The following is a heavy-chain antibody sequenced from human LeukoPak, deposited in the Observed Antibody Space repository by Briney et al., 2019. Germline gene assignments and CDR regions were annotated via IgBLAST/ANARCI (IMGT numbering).Heavy chain of an antibody. CDR3: AKDIGSGWYLWLDY. CDR2: IYSGGST. D-gene: IGHD6-19*01. J-gene: IGHJ4*02. Sequence: GGSLRLSCAASGFTVSSNYMSWVRQAPGKGLEWVSVIYSGGSTYYADSVKGRFTISRDNSKNTLYLQMNSLRAEDTAVYYCAKDIGSGWYLWLDYWGQGTLVTVSS. V-gene: IGHV3-53*05. CDR1: GFTVSSNY.